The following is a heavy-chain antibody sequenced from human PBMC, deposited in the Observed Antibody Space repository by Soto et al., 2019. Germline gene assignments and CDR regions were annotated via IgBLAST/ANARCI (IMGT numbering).Heavy chain of an antibody. CDR2: IYYTGSH. Sequence: SETLSLTCTVSGAPLSRGGYYWSWIRPHPGKGLEWIGYIYYTGSHYYNPSLLDRVSMSVDTSKNQFSLNLNSASAADTAVYFCARGFTAEAGRVGWFDPWGQGTPVTVSS. D-gene: IGHD6-19*01. V-gene: IGHV4-31*03. J-gene: IGHJ5*02. CDR3: ARGFTAEAGRVGWFDP. CDR1: GAPLSRGGYY.